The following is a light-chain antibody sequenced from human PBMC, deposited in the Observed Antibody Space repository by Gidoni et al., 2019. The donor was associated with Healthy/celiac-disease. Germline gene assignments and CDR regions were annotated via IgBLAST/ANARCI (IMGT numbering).Light chain of an antibody. CDR3: QQYYSTPRT. J-gene: IGKJ1*01. V-gene: IGKV4-1*01. Sequence: DIVMTQSPDSLAVSLGERATINCKSSQSVLYSSNNKNYLAWYQQKPGQPPKLLIYWASTRESGVPDRSSGSGSGTDFTLTISSLQSEDVAVYYCQQYYSTPRTFGQXTKVEIK. CDR1: QSVLYSSNNKNY. CDR2: WAS.